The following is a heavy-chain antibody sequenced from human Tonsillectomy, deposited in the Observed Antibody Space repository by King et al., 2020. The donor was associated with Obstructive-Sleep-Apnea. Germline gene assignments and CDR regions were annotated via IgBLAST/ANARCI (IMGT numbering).Heavy chain of an antibody. CDR3: ARENYDLLTGYLPQYYYYGMDV. D-gene: IGHD3-9*01. V-gene: IGHV1-18*01. CDR2: ISAYTGNT. Sequence: VQLVQSGAEVKKPGASVKVSCKASGYTFTSYGISWVRQAPGQGLEYMGWISAYTGNTNYAQRLQGRVTMTTDTSTSTAYMELRSLGSDDTAVYYCARENYDLLTGYLPQYYYYGMDVWGQGTTVTVSS. CDR1: GYTFTSYG. J-gene: IGHJ6*02.